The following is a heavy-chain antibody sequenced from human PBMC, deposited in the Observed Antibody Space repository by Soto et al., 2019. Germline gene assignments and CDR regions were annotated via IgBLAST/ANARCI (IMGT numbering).Heavy chain of an antibody. CDR3: ARTQAVAGYYFDY. D-gene: IGHD6-19*01. J-gene: IGHJ4*02. Sequence: EVQLVESGGGLVQPGGSLRLSCAASGFTFSSYWMSWVRQAPGKGLEWVANIKQDGSEKYYVGSVKGRFTISRDNAKNSLYLQMNSLRAEDTAVYYCARTQAVAGYYFDYWGQGTLVTVSS. CDR1: GFTFSSYW. CDR2: IKQDGSEK. V-gene: IGHV3-7*01.